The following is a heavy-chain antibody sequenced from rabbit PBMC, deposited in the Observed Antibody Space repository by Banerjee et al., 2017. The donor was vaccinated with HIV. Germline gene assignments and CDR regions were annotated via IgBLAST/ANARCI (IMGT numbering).Heavy chain of an antibody. Sequence: QEQLEESGGDLVKPEGSLTLTCTASGFSFSSRYVMSWVRQAPGKGLEWIGYVYTGSGVTWYADWVNGRFTISKTSSTTVTLQMTSLTAADTATYFCARGGVGSTGYTYAFDPWGQGTLVTVS. D-gene: IGHD1-1*01. CDR3: ARGGVGSTGYTYAFDP. CDR2: VYTGSGVT. V-gene: IGHV1S45*01. J-gene: IGHJ2*01. CDR1: GFSFSSRYV.